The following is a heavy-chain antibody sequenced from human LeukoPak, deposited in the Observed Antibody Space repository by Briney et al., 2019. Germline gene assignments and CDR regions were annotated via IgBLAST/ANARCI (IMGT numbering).Heavy chain of an antibody. D-gene: IGHD2-15*01. CDR3: ARNEDRVVVAAASVGY. CDR2: VGGSGGST. CDR1: GFTFSSYA. Sequence: AGSLRLSCAVSGFTFSSYAMSWVRQAQGQGLEWVSAVGGSGGSTYHPDSVKGRFTIPRDNYKNTLYLQMNSLRAEDTAVYYCARNEDRVVVAAASVGYWGQGTLVTVSS. J-gene: IGHJ4*02. V-gene: IGHV3-23*01.